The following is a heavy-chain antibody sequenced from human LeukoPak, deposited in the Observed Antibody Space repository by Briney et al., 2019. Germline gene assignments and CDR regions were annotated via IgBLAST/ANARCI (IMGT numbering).Heavy chain of an antibody. Sequence: SVKVSCKASGYTFTSYYMHWVRQAPGQGLEWMGRIIPILGIANYAQKFQGRVTITADKSTSTAYMELSSLRSEDTAVYYCARNSYSNYQINYFDYWGQGTLVTVSS. D-gene: IGHD4-11*01. J-gene: IGHJ4*02. V-gene: IGHV1-69*02. CDR2: IIPILGIA. CDR1: GYTFTSYY. CDR3: ARNSYSNYQINYFDY.